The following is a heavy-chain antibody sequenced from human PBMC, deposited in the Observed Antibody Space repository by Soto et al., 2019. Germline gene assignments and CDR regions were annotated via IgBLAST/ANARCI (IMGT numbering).Heavy chain of an antibody. D-gene: IGHD2-21*02. V-gene: IGHV3-74*01. Sequence: GGSLRLSCAASGFTFSSYWMHWVRQAPGKGLVWVSRINSDGSSTSYADSVKGRFTISRDNAKNTLYLQMNSLRAEGTAVYYCARVEAYCGGDCYRLFDYWGQGTXVTVSS. CDR3: ARVEAYCGGDCYRLFDY. CDR2: INSDGSST. J-gene: IGHJ4*02. CDR1: GFTFSSYW.